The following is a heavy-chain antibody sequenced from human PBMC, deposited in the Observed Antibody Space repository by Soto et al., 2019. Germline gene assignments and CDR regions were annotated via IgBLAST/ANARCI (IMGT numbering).Heavy chain of an antibody. J-gene: IGHJ5*02. V-gene: IGHV4-34*01. D-gene: IGHD4-17*01. CDR2: INHSGST. CDR3: ASELVPTLTVTRNWFDP. Sequence: QVQLQQWGAGLLKPSETLSLTCAVYGGSFSGYYWSWIRQPPGKGLEWIGEINHSGSTNYNPSLKSRVTISVDTSKNQFSLKLSSVTAADTAMYYCASELVPTLTVTRNWFDPWGQGTLVTVSS. CDR1: GGSFSGYY.